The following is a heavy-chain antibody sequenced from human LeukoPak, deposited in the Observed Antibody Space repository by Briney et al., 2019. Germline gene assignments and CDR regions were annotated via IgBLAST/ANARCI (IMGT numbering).Heavy chain of an antibody. J-gene: IGHJ4*02. Sequence: ASVKVSCKASGYTFTSYGISWVRQAPGQGLEWMGWINPNSGGTNYAQKFQGRVTMTRDTSISTAYMELSRLRSDDTAVYYCARIDQITMVRGVYDYWGQGTLVTVSS. CDR1: GYTFTSYG. V-gene: IGHV1-2*02. D-gene: IGHD3-10*01. CDR3: ARIDQITMVRGVYDY. CDR2: INPNSGGT.